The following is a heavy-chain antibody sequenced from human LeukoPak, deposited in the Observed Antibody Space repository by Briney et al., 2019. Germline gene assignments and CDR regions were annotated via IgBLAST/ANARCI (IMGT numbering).Heavy chain of an antibody. Sequence: SSETLSLTCTVSGGSISSGDYYWSWIRQPPGKGLEWIGYIYYSGSTYYNPSLKSRVTISVDTSKNQFSLKLSSVTAADTAVYYCARDSPRAGATRYFDYWGQGTLVTVSS. J-gene: IGHJ4*02. CDR2: IYYSGST. D-gene: IGHD1-26*01. V-gene: IGHV4-30-4*08. CDR3: ARDSPRAGATRYFDY. CDR1: GGSISSGDYY.